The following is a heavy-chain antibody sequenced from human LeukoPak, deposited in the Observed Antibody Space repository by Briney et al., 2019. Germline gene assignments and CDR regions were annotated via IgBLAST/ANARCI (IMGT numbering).Heavy chain of an antibody. D-gene: IGHD6-13*01. CDR1: GGSISSGDYY. CDR3: ARVSDSSSWYYFDY. Sequence: SETLSLTCTVSGGSISSGDYYWSWIRQHPGKGLEWIGYIYYIGSPYYNPSLKSRVTISVDTSKNQFSLKLTSVTAADTAVYYCARVSDSSSWYYFDYWGQGTLVTVSS. V-gene: IGHV4-31*03. J-gene: IGHJ4*02. CDR2: IYYIGSP.